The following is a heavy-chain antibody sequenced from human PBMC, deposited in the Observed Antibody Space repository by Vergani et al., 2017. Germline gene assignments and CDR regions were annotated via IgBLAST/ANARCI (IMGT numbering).Heavy chain of an antibody. CDR1: EYSFGTYW. D-gene: IGHD1-1*01. V-gene: IGHV5-51*01. CDR2: IYPADSDT. Sequence: EVELVQSGPEMRKPGESLKISCKGSEYSFGTYWIGWVRQMPGKGLEWMGIIYPADSDTRYSPSFQGQVTISADKSISTAFRQWDSLKASDTALYYCARHTTYTDSWGQGTLVTVSS. J-gene: IGHJ4*02. CDR3: ARHTTYTDS.